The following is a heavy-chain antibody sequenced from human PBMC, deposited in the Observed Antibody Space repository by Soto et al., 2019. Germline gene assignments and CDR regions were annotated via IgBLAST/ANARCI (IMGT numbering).Heavy chain of an antibody. J-gene: IGHJ6*03. V-gene: IGHV4-34*01. CDR3: ARARRTYCSSTSCYHVGHYYMDV. CDR2: INHSGST. D-gene: IGHD2-2*01. Sequence: PSETLSLTCAVYGGSFSGYYWSWIRQPPGKGLEWIGEINHSGSTNYNPSLKSRVTISVDTSKNQFSLKLSSVTAADTAVYYCARARRTYCSSTSCYHVGHYYMDVWGKGTTVTVSS. CDR1: GGSFSGYY.